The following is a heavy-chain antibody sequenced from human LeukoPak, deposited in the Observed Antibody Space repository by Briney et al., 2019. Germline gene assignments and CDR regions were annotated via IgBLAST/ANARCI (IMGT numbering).Heavy chain of an antibody. D-gene: IGHD1-1*01. V-gene: IGHV3-21*01. CDR1: GFTFSSYS. CDR2: ISSSSSYI. CDR3: ARDDSGNVSFDY. Sequence: GGSLRLSCAASGFTFSSYSMNWVRQAPGKGLEWVSSISSSSSYIYYADSVKGRFTISRDNAKNSLYLQMNSLRAEDTAVYYCARDDSGNVSFDYWGQGTLVTVSS. J-gene: IGHJ4*02.